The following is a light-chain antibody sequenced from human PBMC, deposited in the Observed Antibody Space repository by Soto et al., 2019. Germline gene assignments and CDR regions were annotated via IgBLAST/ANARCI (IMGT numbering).Light chain of an antibody. CDR1: SSDVGGYNY. CDR3: SSYTSSSTQV. Sequence: QSALTQPASVSGSPGQSITISCTGTSSDVGGYNYVSWYQQHPGKAPKLMIYDVSNRPSGVSNRFSGSKSGITASLTISGLQAEDEADYYCSSYTSSSTQVFGTGTKLTVL. V-gene: IGLV2-14*01. CDR2: DVS. J-gene: IGLJ1*01.